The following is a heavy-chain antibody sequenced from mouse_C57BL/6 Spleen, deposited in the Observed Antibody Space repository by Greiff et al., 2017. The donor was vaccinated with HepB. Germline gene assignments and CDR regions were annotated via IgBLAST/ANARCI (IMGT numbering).Heavy chain of an antibody. V-gene: IGHV2-2*01. Sequence: QVQLKESGPGLVQPSQSLSITCTVSGFSLTSYGVHWVRQSPGKGLEWLGVIWSGGSTDYKAAFISRLSISKDNSKSQVFFKMNSLQADDTAVYYCARGDYGEAWFAYWGQGTLVTVSA. CDR2: IWSGGST. D-gene: IGHD2-4*01. CDR3: ARGDYGEAWFAY. J-gene: IGHJ3*01. CDR1: GFSLTSYG.